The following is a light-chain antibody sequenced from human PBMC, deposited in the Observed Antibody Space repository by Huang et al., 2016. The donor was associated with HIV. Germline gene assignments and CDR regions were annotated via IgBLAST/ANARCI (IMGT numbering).Light chain of an antibody. Sequence: EIVLTQFPATPSLSPGESATLSCRASQNIDRSLAWYHQEPGQPPRLLIDAITHRATGIPTRVRGGGSGTDFTLTISNLEPEDFAFYYCHQHDSWPLTCGGGTKIDFK. CDR3: HQHDSWPLT. V-gene: IGKV3-11*01. CDR1: QNIDRS. CDR2: AIT. J-gene: IGKJ4*01.